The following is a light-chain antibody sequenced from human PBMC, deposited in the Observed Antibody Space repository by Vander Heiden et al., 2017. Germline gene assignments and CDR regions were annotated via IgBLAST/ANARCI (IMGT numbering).Light chain of an antibody. CDR1: RRDIGSYDL. V-gene: IGLV2-23*02. CDR2: DIS. Sequence: QSSLTPPASVSGSPGQSITISCTGTRRDIGSYDLVSWYQQHPGKVPKLIIYDISERPSGVSSRFSGSKSGNTASLTISGLQADDEADYYCCSYAGCRGVFGGGTKVTVL. J-gene: IGLJ3*02. CDR3: CSYAGCRGV.